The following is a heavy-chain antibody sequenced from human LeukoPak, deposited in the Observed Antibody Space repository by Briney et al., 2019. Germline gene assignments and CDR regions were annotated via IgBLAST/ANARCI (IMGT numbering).Heavy chain of an antibody. J-gene: IGHJ4*02. V-gene: IGHV4-38-2*01. D-gene: IGHD1-1*01. Sequence: SETLSLTCSVSGYSISSSPYWGWIRQPPGQGLEWIASIYLGGTTYYTPSLKSRVTISVDTSKNQLSLRLSSVAAADTAVYYCATDWSDFDYWGPGTLVTVSS. CDR3: ATDWSDFDY. CDR1: GYSISSSPY. CDR2: IYLGGTT.